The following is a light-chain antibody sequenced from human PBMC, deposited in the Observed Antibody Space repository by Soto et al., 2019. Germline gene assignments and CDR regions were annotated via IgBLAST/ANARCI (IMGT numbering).Light chain of an antibody. V-gene: IGLV2-8*01. CDR3: SSYAGSSWV. CDR1: SSDVGAYNY. J-gene: IGLJ3*02. CDR2: DVS. Sequence: QSALTQPPSASGSPGQSVTISCTGTSSDVGAYNYVSWHQQHPGKAPELMIYDVSKRPSGVPGRFSGSKSGNTASLTVSGLQGEDEADYYCSSYAGSSWVFGGGTKLTVL.